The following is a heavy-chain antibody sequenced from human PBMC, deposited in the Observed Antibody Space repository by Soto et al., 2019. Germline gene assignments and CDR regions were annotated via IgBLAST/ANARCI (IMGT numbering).Heavy chain of an antibody. CDR3: ARSSIYYDYSGYYTFDY. J-gene: IGHJ4*02. Sequence: QVQLQESGPRLVKPSQTLSLTCTVSGSSISSGDSYWSWIRQPPGKGLEWIGYISYSGSTYYNPSLKSRVTISVDTSKNQFSLNLSSLTAADTAFYYCARSSIYYDYSGYYTFDYWGQGTLVTVSS. V-gene: IGHV4-30-4*01. D-gene: IGHD3-22*01. CDR2: ISYSGST. CDR1: GSSISSGDSY.